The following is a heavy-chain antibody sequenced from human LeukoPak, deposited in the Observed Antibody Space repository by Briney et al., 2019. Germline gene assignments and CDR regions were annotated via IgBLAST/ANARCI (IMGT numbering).Heavy chain of an antibody. J-gene: IGHJ4*02. CDR2: IKQDGSEK. V-gene: IGHV3-7*01. CDR3: ARDLGGSYVD. D-gene: IGHD1-26*01. CDR1: GFSYSIYW. Sequence: GGSLRLSCAASGFSYSIYWMNWVRQAPGKGLEWVANIKQDGSEKYYVDSVKGRFTISRDNAKNSLYLQMNSLRAEDTAVYYCARDLGGSYVDWGQGTLVTVSS.